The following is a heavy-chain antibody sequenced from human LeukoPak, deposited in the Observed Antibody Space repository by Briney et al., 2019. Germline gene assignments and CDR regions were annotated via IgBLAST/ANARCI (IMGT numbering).Heavy chain of an antibody. CDR3: ARKGSSSRYGGGWAY. Sequence: PGGSLRLSCAASGFTFSNYPMHWVRQAPGKGLEWLAVISSDGGTKYYADSVQGRFTVSRDNSQNTLSLQMNSLRPEDTAVFYCARKGSSSRYGGGWAYWGQGILVTVSS. D-gene: IGHD6-13*01. CDR2: ISSDGGTK. CDR1: GFTFSNYP. J-gene: IGHJ4*02. V-gene: IGHV3-30-3*01.